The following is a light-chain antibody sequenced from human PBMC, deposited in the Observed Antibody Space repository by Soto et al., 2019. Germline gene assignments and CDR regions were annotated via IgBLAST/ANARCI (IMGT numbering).Light chain of an antibody. CDR3: SSYTSSSTYVV. CDR2: DVS. J-gene: IGLJ2*01. Sequence: QSAFTHPASGPGPPGRWIPFPSTETSSALGGYNYSSWYQHNPGKAPKLMIYDVSNGTSGVSNRFSGSKSGNTASLTISGLQAEDEADYYCSSYTSSSTYVVFGGGTKLTVL. CDR1: SSALGGYNY. V-gene: IGLV2-14*03.